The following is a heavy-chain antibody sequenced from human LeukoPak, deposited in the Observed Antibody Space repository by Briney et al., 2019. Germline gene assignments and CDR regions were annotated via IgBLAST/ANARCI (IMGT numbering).Heavy chain of an antibody. CDR3: TTDLWQLWVQT. CDR2: IKSKTDGGTT. Sequence: GGSLRLSCAASGFTFSNAWMSWVRQAPGKGLEWVGRIKSKTDGGTTDYAAPVKGRFTISRDDSKNTLYLQMNSLKTEDTAVYYRTTDLWQLWVQTWGQGTLVTVSS. V-gene: IGHV3-15*01. CDR1: GFTFSNAW. D-gene: IGHD5-18*01. J-gene: IGHJ5*02.